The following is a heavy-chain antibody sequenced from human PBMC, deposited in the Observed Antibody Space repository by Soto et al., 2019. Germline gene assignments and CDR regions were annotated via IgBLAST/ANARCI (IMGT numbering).Heavy chain of an antibody. V-gene: IGHV3-21*01. CDR3: ARGGGYSGYDWEDYYYYYMDV. D-gene: IGHD5-12*01. CDR1: GFTFSSYS. CDR2: ISSSSSYI. J-gene: IGHJ6*03. Sequence: GGSLRLSCAASGFTFSSYSMNWVRQAPGKGLEWVSSISSSSSYIYYADSVKGRFTISRDNAKNSLYLQMNSLRAEDTAVYYCARGGGYSGYDWEDYYYYYMDVWGKGTTVTVSS.